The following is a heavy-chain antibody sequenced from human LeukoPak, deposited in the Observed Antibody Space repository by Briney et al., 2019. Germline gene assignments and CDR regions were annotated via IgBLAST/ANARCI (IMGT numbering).Heavy chain of an antibody. CDR3: ARVPRHVVPAAMTPGPEWELPGDAFDI. CDR2: INHSGST. Sequence: GSLRLSCAASGFTVSSNYMSWIRQPPGKGLEWIGEINHSGSTNYNPSLKSRVTISVDTSKNQFSLKLSSVTAADTAVYYCARVPRHVVPAAMTPGPEWELPGDAFDIWGQGTMVTVSS. CDR1: GFTVSSNY. D-gene: IGHD2-2*01. V-gene: IGHV4-34*01. J-gene: IGHJ3*02.